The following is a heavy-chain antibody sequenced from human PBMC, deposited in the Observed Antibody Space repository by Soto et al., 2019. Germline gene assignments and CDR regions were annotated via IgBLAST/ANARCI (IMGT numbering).Heavy chain of an antibody. J-gene: IGHJ3*02. CDR1: GFTFSSYG. Sequence: GGSLRLSCAASGFTFSSYGMHWVRQAPGKGLEWVAVIWYDGSNKYYADSVKGRFTISRDNSKNTLYLQMNSLVSEDAAVYCCARDGAFDIWDQGTMVTVSS. CDR3: ARDGAFDI. CDR2: IWYDGSNK. V-gene: IGHV3-33*01.